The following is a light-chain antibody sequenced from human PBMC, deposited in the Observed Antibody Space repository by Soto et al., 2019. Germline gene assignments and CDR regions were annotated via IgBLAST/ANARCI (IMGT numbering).Light chain of an antibody. CDR2: GAS. Sequence: DIQMTQSPSTLSASVGDRVTITCRASQNINTWLAWYQQKPGKAPNLLVYGASSLKRGVPSRFSGSGSGTEFTLTISRLQPDDFATYFCQQYNGYFGPGTKVDVK. V-gene: IGKV1-5*01. CDR1: QNINTW. CDR3: QQYNGY. J-gene: IGKJ3*01.